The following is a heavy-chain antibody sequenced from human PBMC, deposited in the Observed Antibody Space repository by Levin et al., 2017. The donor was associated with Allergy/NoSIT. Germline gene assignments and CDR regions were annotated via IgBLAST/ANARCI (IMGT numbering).Heavy chain of an antibody. V-gene: IGHV3-23*01. CDR1: GFTFSSYA. Sequence: SGGSLRLSCAASGFTFSSYAMSWVRQAPGKGLEWVSAISGSGGSTYYADSVKGRFTISRDNSKNTLYLQMNSLRAEDTAVYYCAKDTPNLLGWELPGTIDYWGQGTLVTVSS. CDR2: ISGSGGST. D-gene: IGHD1-26*01. J-gene: IGHJ4*02. CDR3: AKDTPNLLGWELPGTIDY.